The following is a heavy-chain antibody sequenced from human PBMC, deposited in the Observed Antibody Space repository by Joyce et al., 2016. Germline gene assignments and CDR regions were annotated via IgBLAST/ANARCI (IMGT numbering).Heavy chain of an antibody. V-gene: IGHV3-7*03. J-gene: IGHJ4*02. CDR3: SHRLDS. CDR2: IKPDGGEK. Sequence: EDHLVESGGGLVQPGGSLRLSCAASGFTFSSSWMYWVRQAPGRGLEWVANIKPDGGEKHYVDSVKGRFTISRDNAKNSLYLQMDSLRAEDTAVYYCSHRLDSWGQGTLVTVSS. CDR1: GFTFSSSW.